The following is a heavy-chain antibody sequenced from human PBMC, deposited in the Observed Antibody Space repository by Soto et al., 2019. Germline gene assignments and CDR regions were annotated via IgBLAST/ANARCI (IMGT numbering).Heavy chain of an antibody. D-gene: IGHD3-10*01. J-gene: IGHJ5*02. Sequence: GASVKVSCKASGYTFTSYGISWVRQAPGQGLEWMGWISAYNGNTNYAQKLQGRVTMTTDTSTSTAYMELRSLRSDDTAVYYCAREGSTMVRGETIHWFDPWGQGTLVTVSS. V-gene: IGHV1-18*01. CDR2: ISAYNGNT. CDR1: GYTFTSYG. CDR3: AREGSTMVRGETIHWFDP.